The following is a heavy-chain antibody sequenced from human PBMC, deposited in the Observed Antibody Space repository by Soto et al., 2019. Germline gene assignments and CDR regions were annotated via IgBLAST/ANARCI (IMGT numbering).Heavy chain of an antibody. CDR1: GYSFTIYW. J-gene: IGHJ6*02. CDR3: AGTAGGCSSTSCYGMDV. D-gene: IGHD2-2*01. V-gene: IGHV5-51*01. Sequence: GESLKISCKGSGYSFTIYWIGWVRQMPGKGLEWMGIIYPGDSDTRYSPSFQGQVTISADKSISTAYLQWSSLKASDTAMYYCAGTAGGCSSTSCYGMDVWGQGTTVTVSS. CDR2: IYPGDSDT.